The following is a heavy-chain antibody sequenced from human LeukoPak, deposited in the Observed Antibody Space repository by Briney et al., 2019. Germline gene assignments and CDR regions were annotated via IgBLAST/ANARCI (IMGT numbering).Heavy chain of an antibody. Sequence: SXTLSXTCTVSGGSISSYYWSWIRQAAGRGLEWIGCIYTSGSTNYNPSLKRRGTISVGTSKKQFSQKLTYRMTADTAVYYCARDSADAFDIWGQGTMVTVSS. J-gene: IGHJ3*02. CDR2: IYTSGST. V-gene: IGHV4-4*07. CDR3: ARDSADAFDI. CDR1: GGSISSYY.